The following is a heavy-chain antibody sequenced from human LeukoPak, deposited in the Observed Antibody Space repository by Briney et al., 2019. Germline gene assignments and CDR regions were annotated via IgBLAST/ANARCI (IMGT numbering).Heavy chain of an antibody. Sequence: RAGGSLRLSCAASGFTVSSNYMSWVRQAPGKGLEWVSVIYSGGSTYYADSVKGRFTISRDNSKNTLYLQMNSLRAEDTVVYYCARAHALGAHFDYWGQGTLVTVSS. D-gene: IGHD1-26*01. CDR1: GFTVSSNY. V-gene: IGHV3-53*01. J-gene: IGHJ4*02. CDR2: IYSGGST. CDR3: ARAHALGAHFDY.